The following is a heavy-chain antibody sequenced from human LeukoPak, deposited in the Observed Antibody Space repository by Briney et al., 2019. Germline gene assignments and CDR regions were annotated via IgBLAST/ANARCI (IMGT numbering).Heavy chain of an antibody. D-gene: IGHD4-11*01. V-gene: IGHV4-34*01. CDR3: ARGDPTTVTTRFDP. Sequence: PSETLSLTCAVYGGSFSVYYWSWIRQPPGKGLEWIGEINHSGSTNYNPSLKSRVTISVDTSKNQFSLKLSSVTAADTAVYYCARGDPTTVTTRFDPWGQGTLVTVSS. CDR1: GGSFSVYY. CDR2: INHSGST. J-gene: IGHJ5*02.